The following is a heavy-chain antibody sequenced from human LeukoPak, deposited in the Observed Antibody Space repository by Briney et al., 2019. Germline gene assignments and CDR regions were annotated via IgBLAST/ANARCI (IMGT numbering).Heavy chain of an antibody. CDR1: GYTLTELS. V-gene: IGHV1-24*01. CDR3: ARGGGYCSGGSCYTHFDY. J-gene: IGHJ4*02. CDR2: FDPEDGET. Sequence: ASVKVSCKVSGYTLTELSIQWVRQSPGKGLEWMGGFDPEDGETIYAQKFQGRVPITADESTSTAYMELSRLRSEDTAVYYCARGGGYCSGGSCYTHFDYWGQGTLVTVSS. D-gene: IGHD2-15*01.